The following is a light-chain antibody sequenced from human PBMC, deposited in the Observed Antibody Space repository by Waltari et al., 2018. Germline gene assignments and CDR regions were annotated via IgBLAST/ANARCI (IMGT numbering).Light chain of an antibody. V-gene: IGKV3-15*01. Sequence: IVMTQSPLSLPVTPGEAASISCRASQSASTSLAWYQQTPGQAPRLLIYRASTRAAGIPDRFSGSGSGTEFTLTISSLQSEDSAIYYCQQYNIWPWTFGQGTKVDIK. J-gene: IGKJ1*01. CDR2: RAS. CDR1: QSASTS. CDR3: QQYNIWPWT.